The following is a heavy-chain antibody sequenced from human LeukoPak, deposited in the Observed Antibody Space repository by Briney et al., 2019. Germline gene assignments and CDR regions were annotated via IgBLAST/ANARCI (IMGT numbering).Heavy chain of an antibody. V-gene: IGHV3-7*05. CDR3: ARVGRGGGISNGWFDP. D-gene: IGHD4-23*01. CDR1: GFTFSTYW. CDR2: IEQDGSER. Sequence: GGSLRLSCAASGFTFSTYWMTWVRQAPTKGLEWVASIEQDGSERNYVDSVKGRFTISRDNAKNSLYLQMNSLRAEDTAVYYCARVGRGGGISNGWFDPWGQGTLVTVSS. J-gene: IGHJ5*02.